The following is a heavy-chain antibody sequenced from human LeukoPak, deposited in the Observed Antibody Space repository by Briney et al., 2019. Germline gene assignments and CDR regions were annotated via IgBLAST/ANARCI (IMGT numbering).Heavy chain of an antibody. Sequence: PGGSLRLSCAASGFTFSSYAMSWVRQAPGKGLEWVANINKDGSERNAVDSVKGRFTNSRDNAKKSVYLQLTGLRADATAPYYCTRDRPMTIAGVIILPWGQGTLVTVSS. J-gene: IGHJ5*02. V-gene: IGHV3-7*01. CDR2: INKDGSER. D-gene: IGHD3-3*01. CDR3: TRDRPMTIAGVIILP. CDR1: GFTFSSYA.